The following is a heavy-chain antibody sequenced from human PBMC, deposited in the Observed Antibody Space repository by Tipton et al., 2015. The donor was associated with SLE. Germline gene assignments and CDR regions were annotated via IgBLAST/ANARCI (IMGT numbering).Heavy chain of an antibody. CDR2: IADTGSP. V-gene: IGHV4-34*01. Sequence: TLSLTCAVYGGSLSGYYWSWIRQPPGQGLEWIGEIADTGSPNYNPSLKSRVTISLDTSKNQFSLKLSSVTAADTAVYYCARDHPVAGPFDYWGQGTLVTVSS. CDR1: GGSLSGYY. D-gene: IGHD6-19*01. CDR3: ARDHPVAGPFDY. J-gene: IGHJ4*02.